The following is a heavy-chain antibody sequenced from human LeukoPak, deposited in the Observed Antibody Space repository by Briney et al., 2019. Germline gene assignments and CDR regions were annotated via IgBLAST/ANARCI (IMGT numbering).Heavy chain of an antibody. D-gene: IGHD2-15*01. J-gene: IGHJ5*02. CDR3: ARGPTRISKGNWFDA. Sequence: SVKVSCKASGGTFSSYAISWVRQAPGQGLEWMGAIIPIFGTANYAQKFQGRVTITADESTSTAYMELSSLRSEDTAVYYCARGPTRISKGNWFDAWGQRTLVTVSS. CDR2: IIPIFGTA. V-gene: IGHV1-69*01. CDR1: GGTFSSYA.